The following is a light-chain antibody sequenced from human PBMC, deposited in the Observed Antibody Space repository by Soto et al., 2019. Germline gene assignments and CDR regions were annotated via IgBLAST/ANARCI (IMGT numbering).Light chain of an antibody. CDR2: AAS. Sequence: AIQMTQSPSSLSASVGDRVTITCRASQGVGDDLGWYQQRPGKAPTVLIYAASTLQSGVPSRFSGSGSGTFFTLTISSLQPDDSATYYCLQDHDYPHTFGQGTKVEIK. CDR1: QGVGDD. CDR3: LQDHDYPHT. J-gene: IGKJ1*01. V-gene: IGKV1-6*01.